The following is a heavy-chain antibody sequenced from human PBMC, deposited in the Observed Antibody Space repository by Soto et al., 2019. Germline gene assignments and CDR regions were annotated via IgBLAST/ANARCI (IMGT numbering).Heavy chain of an antibody. CDR2: IWYDGSNK. Sequence: QVQLVESGGGVVQPGRSLRLSCAASGFTFSSYGMHWVRQAPGKGLVWVAVIWYDGSNKYYADSVKGRFTISRDNSKNTRYLQMNSLRAEDTAVYYCARDLAIFGVVREYYFDYWGQGTLVTVSS. V-gene: IGHV3-33*01. J-gene: IGHJ4*02. D-gene: IGHD3-3*01. CDR3: ARDLAIFGVVREYYFDY. CDR1: GFTFSSYG.